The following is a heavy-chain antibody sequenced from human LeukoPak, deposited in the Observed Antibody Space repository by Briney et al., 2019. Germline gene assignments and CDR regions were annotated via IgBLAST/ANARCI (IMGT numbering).Heavy chain of an antibody. CDR1: GFTLSSYA. CDR2: ISVSGNT. CDR3: AKSVQPYYYYYYMDV. V-gene: IGHV3-23*01. D-gene: IGHD5-18*01. Sequence: PGGSLRLSCAASGFTLSSYAMSWVRQGPGKGLEWVSAISVSGNTYHADSVKGRFTISRDSSKNTLYLQMNSLRAEDTAVYYCAKSVQPYYYYYYMDVWGKGTTVTVSS. J-gene: IGHJ6*03.